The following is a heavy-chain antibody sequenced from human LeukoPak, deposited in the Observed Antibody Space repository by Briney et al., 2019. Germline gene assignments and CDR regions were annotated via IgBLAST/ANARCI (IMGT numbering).Heavy chain of an antibody. V-gene: IGHV1-69*05. CDR2: IIPIFGTA. D-gene: IGHD3-10*01. CDR1: GGTFSSYA. Sequence: SVKVSCKASGGTFSSYAISWVRQAPGQGLEWMGGIIPIFGTANYAQKFQGRVTITTDESTSTAYMELSSLRSEDTAVYYCARGNVTRYYYGPVYYMDVWGKGTTVTVSS. J-gene: IGHJ6*03. CDR3: ARGNVTRYYYGPVYYMDV.